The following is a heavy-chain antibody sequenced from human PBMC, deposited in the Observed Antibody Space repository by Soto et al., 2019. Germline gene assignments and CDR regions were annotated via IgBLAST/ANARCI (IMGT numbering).Heavy chain of an antibody. CDR3: ARAPGYCSGGSCYLGYFDY. D-gene: IGHD2-15*01. CDR2: IYYSGST. Sequence: PSETLSLTCTVSCGSISSYYWSWIRQPPGKGLEWIGYIYYSGSTNYNPSLKSRVTISVDTSKNQFSLKLSSVTAADTAVYYCARAPGYCSGGSCYLGYFDYWGQGTLVTVSS. J-gene: IGHJ4*02. CDR1: CGSISSYY. V-gene: IGHV4-59*01.